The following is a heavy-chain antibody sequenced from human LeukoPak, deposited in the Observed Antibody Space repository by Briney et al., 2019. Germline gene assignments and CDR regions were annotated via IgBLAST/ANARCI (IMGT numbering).Heavy chain of an antibody. J-gene: IGHJ4*02. D-gene: IGHD4-17*01. CDR3: ARGFQEDYGDYVNFDY. CDR2: IHYSGIT. Sequence: SETLSLTCTVFAGSISGYYWSWIRQPPGKGLEWIGYIHYSGITNYNPSLKSRVTISVDTSKNQFSLKLSSVTAADTAVYYCARGFQEDYGDYVNFDYWGQGTLVTVSS. CDR1: AGSISGYY. V-gene: IGHV4-59*12.